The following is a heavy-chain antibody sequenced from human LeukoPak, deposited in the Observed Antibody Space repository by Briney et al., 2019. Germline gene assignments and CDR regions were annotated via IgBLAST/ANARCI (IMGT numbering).Heavy chain of an antibody. V-gene: IGHV3-9*01. CDR2: ISWNSDSI. CDR3: AKDTAIRSGSYYRYFDY. D-gene: IGHD1-26*01. CDR1: GFTFDDYA. Sequence: SLRLSCAASGFTFDDYAMHWVRQAPGKGLEWVSGISWNSDSIGYADSVKGRFTISRDNAKNSLYLQMNSLRAEDTALYYCAKDTAIRSGSYYRYFDYWGQGTLVTVSS. J-gene: IGHJ4*02.